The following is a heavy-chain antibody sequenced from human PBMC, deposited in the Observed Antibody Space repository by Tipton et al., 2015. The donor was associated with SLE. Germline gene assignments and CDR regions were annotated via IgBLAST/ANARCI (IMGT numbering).Heavy chain of an antibody. D-gene: IGHD3-22*01. J-gene: IGHJ4*02. V-gene: IGHV3-21*01. CDR1: GFTFSSYS. CDR3: TAYYYDSSGYYYDY. Sequence: SLRLSCAASGFTFSSYSMNWARQAPGKGLEWVSSISSSSSYIYYADSVKGRFTISRDNAKNSLYLQMNSLRAEDTAVYYPTAYYYDSSGYYYDYWGQGTLVTVSS. CDR2: ISSSSSYI.